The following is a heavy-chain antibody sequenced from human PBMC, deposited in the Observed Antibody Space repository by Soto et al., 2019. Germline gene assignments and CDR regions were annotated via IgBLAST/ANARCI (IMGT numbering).Heavy chain of an antibody. D-gene: IGHD2-2*01. CDR1: GYSISSGYY. J-gene: IGHJ5*02. CDR3: AREMGHCNSTNCYGSFGP. CDR2: IFHTGRS. V-gene: IGHV4-38-2*02. Sequence: SETLSLTCGVSGYSISSGYYWVWMRQPQGKGLEWIGTIFHTGRSYYNSALQSRVTMSVDTSKNEFSLDLRSVTAADTAIYYCAREMGHCNSTNCYGSFGPWGQGTLVTVSS.